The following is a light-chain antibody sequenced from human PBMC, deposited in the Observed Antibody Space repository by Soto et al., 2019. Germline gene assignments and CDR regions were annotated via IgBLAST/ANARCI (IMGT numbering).Light chain of an antibody. CDR1: RDIDKF. J-gene: IGKJ5*01. CDR3: QQYDDLPIT. Sequence: DIPMTQSPASLSASVGDRVTITCQASRDIDKFLNRYQQKPGKAPKLLIDDASNLATGVPSRFSGSGSGTHFTFAISSLQPEDVATYYCQQYDDLPITFGQGTRLQIK. V-gene: IGKV1-33*01. CDR2: DAS.